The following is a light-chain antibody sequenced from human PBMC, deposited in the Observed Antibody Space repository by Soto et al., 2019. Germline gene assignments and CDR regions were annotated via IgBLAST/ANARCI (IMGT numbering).Light chain of an antibody. Sequence: SYELTQPPSVSVAPGQTATITCAGNNFVTKIVHWYQQKPGQAPVLVVHDDADRPSGIPERFSGSKSGDTATLTISRAEAGDEADYHCQVLDSRGDWRVFGGGTQLTV. CDR1: NFVTKI. V-gene: IGLV3-21*02. CDR3: QVLDSRGDWRV. J-gene: IGLJ3*02. CDR2: DDA.